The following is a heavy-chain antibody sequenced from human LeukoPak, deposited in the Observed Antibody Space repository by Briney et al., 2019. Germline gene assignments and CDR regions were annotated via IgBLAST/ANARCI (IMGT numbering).Heavy chain of an antibody. CDR2: IHHSGAT. CDR3: AREYDYVWIF. J-gene: IGHJ4*02. CDR1: GYSISNGFY. D-gene: IGHD3-16*01. V-gene: IGHV4-38-2*01. Sequence: SETLSLTCAVPGYSISNGFYWGWIRQPPGKGLEYIGSIHHSGATYYNPSLESRLTISVDTSKNQFSLKLSSVTAADTAMYYCAREYDYVWIFWGQGTLVTVSS.